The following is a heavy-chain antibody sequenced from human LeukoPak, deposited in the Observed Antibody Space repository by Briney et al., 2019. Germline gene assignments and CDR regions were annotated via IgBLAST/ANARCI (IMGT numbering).Heavy chain of an antibody. CDR2: IYYSKNT. V-gene: IGHV4-39*01. D-gene: IGHD5-18*01. CDR1: GDSISSSSYY. CDR3: VSPRGFSYGYFDY. J-gene: IGHJ4*02. Sequence: SETLSLTCTVSGDSISSSSYYWVWLRQPPGKGLEWIGSIYYSKNTYYNPSLKSRVTISADTSKNQFSLTLGSVSATDTAVYYCVSPRGFSYGYFDYWGQGTLVTVSS.